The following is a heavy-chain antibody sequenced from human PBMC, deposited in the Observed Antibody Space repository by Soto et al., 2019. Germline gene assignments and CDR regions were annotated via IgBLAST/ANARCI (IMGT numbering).Heavy chain of an antibody. J-gene: IGHJ5*02. Sequence: QVQLVQSGAEVKKPGSSVKVSCKASAGTFSSYAISWVRQAPGQGLEGMGGIIPIVGTANDAQKFEGRVTITADKPTSTAYMAMRRLRSEDPGVYYCARGYSRRWVWSAPWGQGTLVTVSS. CDR2: IIPIVGTA. D-gene: IGHD6-13*01. CDR3: ARGYSRRWVWSAP. V-gene: IGHV1-69*06. CDR1: AGTFSSYA.